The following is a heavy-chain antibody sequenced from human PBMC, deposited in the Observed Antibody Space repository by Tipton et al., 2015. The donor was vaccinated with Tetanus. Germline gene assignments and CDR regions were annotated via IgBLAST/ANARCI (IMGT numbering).Heavy chain of an antibody. D-gene: IGHD6-13*01. CDR2: IDYFGST. CDR3: ARSEQQLVRGYYYYYYMDV. Sequence: LRLSCTVSGGSISTYHWNWIRQSPGKGLEWIGYIDYFGSTKYNPSLKSRVAMSVDTSKNQFSLKLSSVTAADTAVYYCARSEQQLVRGYYYYYYMDVWGKGTTVTVSS. V-gene: IGHV4-59*01. CDR1: GGSISTYH. J-gene: IGHJ6*03.